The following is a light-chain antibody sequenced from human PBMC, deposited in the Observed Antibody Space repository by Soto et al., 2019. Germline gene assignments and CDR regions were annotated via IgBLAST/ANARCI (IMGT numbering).Light chain of an antibody. V-gene: IGKV3-15*01. CDR2: GAS. Sequence: EIVMTQSPATLSVSPGERATLSCRASQSVSNNLAWYQKKPGQAPRFLIYGASTRATGIPARFSGSGSGTEFTLTISSLQSEDFAFYYCQQYNNWWTFGQGTRVDIK. J-gene: IGKJ1*01. CDR1: QSVSNN. CDR3: QQYNNWWT.